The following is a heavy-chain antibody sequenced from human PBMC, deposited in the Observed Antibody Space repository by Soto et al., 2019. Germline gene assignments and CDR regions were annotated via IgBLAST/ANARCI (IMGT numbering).Heavy chain of an antibody. CDR3: ARGGYYDNSWGKLSHYGLDV. CDR2: ISPYNDYT. J-gene: IGHJ6*02. CDR1: GYTFIRYG. V-gene: IGHV1-18*01. D-gene: IGHD3-16*01. Sequence: QVQLAQSANEVKKPGASVRVSCKAAGYTFIRYGIAWVRQAPGQGLEWMGWISPYNDYTVYAQKFQGRVGMTADTSTRTVYMNVRGLTSADTAVYYCARGGYYDNSWGKLSHYGLDVWGQGTSVSVSS.